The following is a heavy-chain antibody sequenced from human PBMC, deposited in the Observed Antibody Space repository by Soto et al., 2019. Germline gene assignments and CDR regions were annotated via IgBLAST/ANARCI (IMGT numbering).Heavy chain of an antibody. D-gene: IGHD3-22*01. Sequence: QLQLQESGPGLVKPSETLSLTCTVSGGSISSSSYYWGWIRQPPGKGLEWIGSIHYSGSTYYNPSLKRRVTISVDTSKNQFALKLSSVPAADTAVYYCARKGTMIKSFDYWGQGTLVTVSS. CDR3: ARKGTMIKSFDY. CDR2: IHYSGST. V-gene: IGHV4-39*01. CDR1: GGSISSSSYY. J-gene: IGHJ4*02.